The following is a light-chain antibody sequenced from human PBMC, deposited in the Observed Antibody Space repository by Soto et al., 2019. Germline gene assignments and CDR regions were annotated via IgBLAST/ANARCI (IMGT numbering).Light chain of an antibody. CDR3: QQSFSNVLT. CDR1: ENIKTF. Sequence: EIQLTQSPSSRSASVGDRFTMPCRASENIKTFLHCYRKKPGKAPNLLVYGASSLHSGVPSRFSGSGSGTDFTLTISGLQPEDFASYYCQQSFSNVLTFGGGTKVDIK. CDR2: GAS. V-gene: IGKV1-39*01. J-gene: IGKJ4*01.